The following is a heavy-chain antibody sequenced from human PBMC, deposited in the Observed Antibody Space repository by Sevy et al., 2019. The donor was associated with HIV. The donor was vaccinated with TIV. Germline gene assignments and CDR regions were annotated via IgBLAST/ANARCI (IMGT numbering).Heavy chain of an antibody. D-gene: IGHD3-22*01. J-gene: IGHJ4*02. Sequence: GGSLRLSCAASGFTFSSYAMSWVRQAPGKGLEWVSAISGSGGSTYYADSVKGRFTISGDNSQKTLYLQRNSLRTEDMAVYYCAKEAWPAGITMIVVVIEGAFDYWGQGTLVTVSS. CDR2: ISGSGGST. CDR3: AKEAWPAGITMIVVVIEGAFDY. CDR1: GFTFSSYA. V-gene: IGHV3-23*01.